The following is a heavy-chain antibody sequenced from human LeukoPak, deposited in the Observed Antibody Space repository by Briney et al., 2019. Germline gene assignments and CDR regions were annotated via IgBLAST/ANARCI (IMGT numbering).Heavy chain of an antibody. CDR1: GGTFSSYA. Sequence: GASVKVSCKASGGTFSSYAIGWVRQATGQGLEWMGGIIPMFGTANYAQKFQGRVTITADESTSTAYMELSSLKSEDTAVYYCARKAGGGNFYILDYWGQGTLVTVSS. D-gene: IGHD4-23*01. V-gene: IGHV1-69*13. CDR3: ARKAGGGNFYILDY. J-gene: IGHJ4*02. CDR2: IIPMFGTA.